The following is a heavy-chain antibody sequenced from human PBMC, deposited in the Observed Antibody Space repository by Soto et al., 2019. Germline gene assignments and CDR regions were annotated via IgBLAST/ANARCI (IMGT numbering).Heavy chain of an antibody. J-gene: IGHJ4*02. CDR2: ISGSGERT. CDR1: GFTFRSYA. Sequence: PGGSLRLSCGVSGFTFRSYAMYWVRQAPGKGLEWVSIISGSGERTYYADSVKGRFTISRDNSKSTLYLQMNSLRAEDTAVYYCARGSWYYDSSGPLYWGQGTLVTVSS. CDR3: ARGSWYYDSSGPLY. V-gene: IGHV3-23*01. D-gene: IGHD3-22*01.